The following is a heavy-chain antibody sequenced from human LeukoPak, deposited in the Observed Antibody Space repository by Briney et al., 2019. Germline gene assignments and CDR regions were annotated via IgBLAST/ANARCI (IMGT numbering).Heavy chain of an antibody. D-gene: IGHD2-2*01. CDR3: ARDSIVVVPAAYYYYGMDV. Sequence: GGSLRLSCAASGFTFSSYAMSWVRQAPGKGLEWVSAISGSGGSTYYADSVKGRFTISRDNSKNTLYLQMNSLRAEDTAVYYCARDSIVVVPAAYYYYGMDVWGQGTTVTVSS. V-gene: IGHV3-23*01. J-gene: IGHJ6*02. CDR2: ISGSGGST. CDR1: GFTFSSYA.